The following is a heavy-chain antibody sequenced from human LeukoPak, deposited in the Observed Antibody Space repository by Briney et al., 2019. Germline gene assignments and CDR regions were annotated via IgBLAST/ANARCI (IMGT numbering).Heavy chain of an antibody. CDR2: IYYSGST. CDR3: ARELTYYDILTGYSPTAWFDP. V-gene: IGHV4-30-4*01. J-gene: IGHJ5*02. Sequence: SQTLSLTCTVSGGSISSGDYYWSWIRQPPGKGLEWIGYIYYSGSTYYNPSLKSRVTISVDTSKNQFSLKLSSVTAADTAVYYCARELTYYDILTGYSPTAWFDPWGQGTLVTVSS. D-gene: IGHD3-9*01. CDR1: GGSISSGDYY.